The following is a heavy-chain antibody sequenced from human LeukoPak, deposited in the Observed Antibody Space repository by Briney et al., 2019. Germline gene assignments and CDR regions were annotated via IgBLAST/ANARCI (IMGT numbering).Heavy chain of an antibody. CDR3: ARDYYDSSGYTHYYYGMDV. D-gene: IGHD3-22*01. CDR2: IKQDGSEK. V-gene: IGHV3-7*01. CDR1: GFTFSSYW. J-gene: IGHJ6*02. Sequence: GGSLRLSCAASGFTFSSYWMSWVRQAPGKGLEWVTNIKQDGSEKYYVDSVKGRFTISRDNAKNSLYLQMNSLRAEDTAVYYCARDYYDSSGYTHYYYGMDVWGQGTTVTVSS.